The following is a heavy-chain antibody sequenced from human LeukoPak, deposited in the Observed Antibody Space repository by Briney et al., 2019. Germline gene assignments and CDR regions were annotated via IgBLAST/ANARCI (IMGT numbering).Heavy chain of an antibody. Sequence: PGGSLRLSCAASGFTFSSYGMHWVRQAPGKGLEWVAVISYDGSNKYYADSVKGRFTISRDNSKNTLYLQMNSLRAEDTAVYYCAKGLGGYYFDYWGQGTLVTVSS. V-gene: IGHV3-30*18. CDR3: AKGLGGYYFDY. CDR1: GFTFSSYG. CDR2: ISYDGSNK. J-gene: IGHJ4*02. D-gene: IGHD5-12*01.